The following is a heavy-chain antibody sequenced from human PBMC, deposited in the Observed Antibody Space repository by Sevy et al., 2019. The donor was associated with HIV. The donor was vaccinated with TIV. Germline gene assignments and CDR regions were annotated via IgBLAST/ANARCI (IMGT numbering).Heavy chain of an antibody. CDR2: IKQDGSEK. CDR3: ARDHYDFWSGLRYYYYGMDV. J-gene: IGHJ6*02. Sequence: GGSLRLSCAASGFTFSSYWMSWVRQAPGKGLEWVANIKQDGSEKYYVDSVKGRFTISRDNAKNSLYLQMNSLRAEDTAVYYCARDHYDFWSGLRYYYYGMDVWGQGTTATVSS. V-gene: IGHV3-7*01. D-gene: IGHD3-3*01. CDR1: GFTFSSYW.